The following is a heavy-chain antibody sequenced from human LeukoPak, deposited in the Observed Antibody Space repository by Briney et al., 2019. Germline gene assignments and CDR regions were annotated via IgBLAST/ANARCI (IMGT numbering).Heavy chain of an antibody. CDR3: ARVYYYYYGMDV. Sequence: GGSLRLSCAASGFTFSSYSMNWVRQAPGKGLEWISYISSSSSTIYYADSVKGRFTISRDNAKNTLYLQMNSLRAEDTAVYYCARVYYYYYGMDVWGQGTTVTVSS. CDR1: GFTFSSYS. V-gene: IGHV3-48*01. CDR2: ISSSSSTI. J-gene: IGHJ6*02.